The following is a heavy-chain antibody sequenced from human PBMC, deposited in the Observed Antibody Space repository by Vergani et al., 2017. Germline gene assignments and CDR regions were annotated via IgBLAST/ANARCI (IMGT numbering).Heavy chain of an antibody. CDR3: AKGGNSIYY. D-gene: IGHD4-23*01. CDR1: GFTFSSYG. J-gene: IGHJ4*02. Sequence: QVQLVESGGGVVQPGRSLRLSCAASGFTFSSYGIHWVRQAPGKGLEWVAVISYDGSNKYYADSVKGRFTISRDNSKNTLYLQMNSLRAKDTAVYYCAKGGNSIYYWGQGTLVTVSS. V-gene: IGHV3-30*18. CDR2: ISYDGSNK.